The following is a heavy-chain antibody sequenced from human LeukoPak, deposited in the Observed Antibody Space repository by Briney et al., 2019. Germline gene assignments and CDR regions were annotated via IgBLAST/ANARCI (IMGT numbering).Heavy chain of an antibody. CDR2: INPSGGST. CDR3: ARVRHIVVVTGDDAFDI. D-gene: IGHD2-21*02. Sequence: AASVKVSCKASGYTFTSYYMHWVRQAPGQGLEWMGIINPSGGSTSYAQKFQGRVTMTRDMSTSTVYMELSSLRSEDTAVYYCARVRHIVVVTGDDAFDIWGQGTMVTVSS. J-gene: IGHJ3*02. CDR1: GYTFTSYY. V-gene: IGHV1-46*01.